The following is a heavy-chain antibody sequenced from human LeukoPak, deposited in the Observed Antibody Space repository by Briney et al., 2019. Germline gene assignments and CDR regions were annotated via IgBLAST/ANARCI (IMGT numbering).Heavy chain of an antibody. CDR1: GFTFSNYW. V-gene: IGHV3-74*01. Sequence: GSLRLSCAASGFTFSNYWMHWVRQVPGKGLVWVSRINVDGSVKSYADSVKGRFTISRDNAKNAVSLQMSSPGAEHTAVYYCVRDLILVDTPGDDFDYWGQGALVTVSS. CDR2: INVDGSVK. J-gene: IGHJ4*02. CDR3: VRDLILVDTPGDDFDY. D-gene: IGHD4-23*01.